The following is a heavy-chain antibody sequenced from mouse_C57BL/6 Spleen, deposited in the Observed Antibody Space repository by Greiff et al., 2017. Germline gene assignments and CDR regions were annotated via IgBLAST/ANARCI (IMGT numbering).Heavy chain of an antibody. J-gene: IGHJ3*01. CDR1: GYSITSGYD. CDR2: ISYSGST. D-gene: IGHD3-2*02. Sequence: EVKLQESGPGMVKPSQSLSLTCTVTGYSITSGYDWHWIRHFPGNKLEWMGYISYSGSTNYNPSLKSRISITHDTSKNHFFLKLNSVTTEDTATYYCARETAQGFAYWGQGTLVTVSA. CDR3: ARETAQGFAY. V-gene: IGHV3-1*01.